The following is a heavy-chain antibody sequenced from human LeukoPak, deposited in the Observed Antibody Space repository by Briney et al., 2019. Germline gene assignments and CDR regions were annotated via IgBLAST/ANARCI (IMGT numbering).Heavy chain of an antibody. V-gene: IGHV3-66*01. CDR3: ARVGYTSGWYRN. Sequence: SLRLFCGAWGFIVSSNYMSWVRQASGKGLEWVSVIYSGGSTVYADCVQGRLTIHRDNSNNAVYLQIYRLRVEDTAVYYCARVGYTSGWYRNWGQGTLVTVPS. CDR2: IYSGGST. D-gene: IGHD6-19*01. CDR1: GFIVSSNY. J-gene: IGHJ4*02.